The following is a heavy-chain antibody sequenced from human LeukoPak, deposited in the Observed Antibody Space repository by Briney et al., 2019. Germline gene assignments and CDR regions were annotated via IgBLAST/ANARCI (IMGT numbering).Heavy chain of an antibody. Sequence: ASVKVSCKASGDTFTGYYMHWVRQAPGQGLEWMGWINPNSGGTNYAQKFQGRVTMTRDTSISTAYMELSRLRSDDTAVYYCARDVSSYSSSWYGLSFWFDPWGQGTLVTVSS. CDR1: GDTFTGYY. CDR3: ARDVSSYSSSWYGLSFWFDP. J-gene: IGHJ5*02. D-gene: IGHD6-13*01. V-gene: IGHV1-2*02. CDR2: INPNSGGT.